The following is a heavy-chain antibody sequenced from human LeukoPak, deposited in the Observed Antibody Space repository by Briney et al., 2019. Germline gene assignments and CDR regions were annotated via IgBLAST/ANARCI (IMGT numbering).Heavy chain of an antibody. Sequence: GGSLRLSCAASGFSFSSYSMNWVRQAPGKGLEWVSYISSSSSTIYYADSVKGRFTISRDNAKKSLYLQMNSLRAEDTAVYYCARDRGLYYGSGDNDYWGQGTLATVSS. CDR3: ARDRGLYYGSGDNDY. CDR2: ISSSSSTI. J-gene: IGHJ4*02. V-gene: IGHV3-48*04. D-gene: IGHD3-10*01. CDR1: GFSFSSYS.